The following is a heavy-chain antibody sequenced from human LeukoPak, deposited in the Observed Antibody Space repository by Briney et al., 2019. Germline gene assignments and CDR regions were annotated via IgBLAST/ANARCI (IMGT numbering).Heavy chain of an antibody. CDR1: GYTFTSYG. Sequence: ASVKVSCKASGYTFTSYGISWVRQAPGQGLEWMGWISAYNGNTNYAQKLQGRVTMTTDTSTSTAYMELSSLRSEDTAVYYCARARRITMVRGALRGEYYFDYWGQGTLVTVSS. D-gene: IGHD3-10*01. V-gene: IGHV1-18*01. CDR3: ARARRITMVRGALRGEYYFDY. J-gene: IGHJ4*02. CDR2: ISAYNGNT.